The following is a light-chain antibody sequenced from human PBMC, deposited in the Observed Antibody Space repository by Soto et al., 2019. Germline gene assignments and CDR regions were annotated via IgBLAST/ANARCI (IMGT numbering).Light chain of an antibody. Sequence: QSVLTQPPSASGTPGQRVTISCSGGGSNIGSNYVYWYQQLPVTAPKLLIYANNERPSGVPDRFSGSKSGTSASLVISGLRSEDEADSYCAAWDDSLRGLVFGGGTKLTVL. V-gene: IGLV1-47*01. CDR2: ANN. J-gene: IGLJ2*01. CDR1: GSNIGSNY. CDR3: AAWDDSLRGLV.